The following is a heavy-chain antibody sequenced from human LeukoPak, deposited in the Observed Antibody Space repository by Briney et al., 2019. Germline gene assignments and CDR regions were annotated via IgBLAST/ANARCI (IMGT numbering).Heavy chain of an antibody. V-gene: IGHV2-70*04. CDR3: ARETSDYSSSWYGYYFDY. CDR1: GFSLSTSGMR. CDR2: IDWNDDK. D-gene: IGHD6-13*01. J-gene: IGHJ4*02. Sequence: SGPTLVNPTQTLTLTCTFSGFSLSTSGMRVSWIRQPPGKALEWLARIDWNDDKFYGTSLKTRPTISKDASKNQVVLTMTNMDPVDTATYFCARETSDYSSSWYGYYFDYWGQGTLVTVSS.